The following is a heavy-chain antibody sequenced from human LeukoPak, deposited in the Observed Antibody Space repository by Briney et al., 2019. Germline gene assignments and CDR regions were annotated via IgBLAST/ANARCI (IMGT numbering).Heavy chain of an antibody. CDR3: VRDLGFGALDY. CDR1: GYTFTSYG. CDR2: TSGYNDNA. D-gene: IGHD4/OR15-4a*01. J-gene: IGHJ4*02. V-gene: IGHV1-18*01. Sequence: GASVKVSCKASGYTFTSYGISWVRHAPGQGLQWMGWTSGYNDNAKYAQKVLGRVTMTTDTSTSTAYMEVRSLRSDDTAVYYCVRDLGFGALDYWGQGTLVIVSS.